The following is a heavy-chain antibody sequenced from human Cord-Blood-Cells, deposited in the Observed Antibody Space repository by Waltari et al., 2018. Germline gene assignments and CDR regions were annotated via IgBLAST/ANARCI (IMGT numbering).Heavy chain of an antibody. CDR2: IYYSCST. D-gene: IGHD6-6*01. CDR1: GGSISSSSYY. J-gene: IGHJ3*02. CDR3: ARPHSSSDAFDI. Sequence: QLQLQESGPGLVKPSETLALTCTVPGGSISSSSYYWGWIRQPPGKGLEWIGSIYYSCSTYSTPSLMTRVTISVATSKNQFSLKLSSVTASDTAVYYCARPHSSSDAFDIWGQGTMVTVSS. V-gene: IGHV4-39*01.